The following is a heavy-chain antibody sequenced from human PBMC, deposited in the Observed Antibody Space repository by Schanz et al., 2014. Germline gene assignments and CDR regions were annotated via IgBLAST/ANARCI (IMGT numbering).Heavy chain of an antibody. D-gene: IGHD6-19*01. CDR2: IYGGGIT. CDR3: GRDYSGGALDY. CDR1: GFTVSSNY. V-gene: IGHV3-66*01. J-gene: IGHJ4*02. Sequence: EVQLVESGGGLVQPGGSLRLSCAASGFTVSSNYMSWVRQAPGKGLEWVSVIYGGGITYYADSVKGRFTISRDSSRNTLYLQMNSLRAEDTAVYYCGRDYSGGALDYWGQGTLVTVSS.